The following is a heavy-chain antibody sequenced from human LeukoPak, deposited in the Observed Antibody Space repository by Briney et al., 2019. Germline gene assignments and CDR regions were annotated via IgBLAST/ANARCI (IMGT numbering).Heavy chain of an antibody. J-gene: IGHJ4*02. D-gene: IGHD5-24*01. Sequence: GGSLRLSCAVSGLTFTDAWVSWVRQAPGKGLEWVARITASGTENYAAPVKARFTASRDDSNTTVYLQMKSLTTDDTAVYYCTTAPTRTWLPYFGYWGQGTVVTVSS. CDR2: ITASGTE. CDR1: GLTFTDAW. V-gene: IGHV3-15*01. CDR3: TTAPTRTWLPYFGY.